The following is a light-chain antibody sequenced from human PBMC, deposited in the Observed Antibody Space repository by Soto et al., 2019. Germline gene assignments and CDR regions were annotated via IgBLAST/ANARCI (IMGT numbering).Light chain of an antibody. V-gene: IGKV1-5*02. CDR3: QQYSVYWT. CDR1: QSVSTR. CDR2: DAS. J-gene: IGKJ1*01. Sequence: PSSLSSSVGDRVTIICRASQSVSTRLAWYQQKPGKAPKVLIYDASSWAGGVPSRFTGSGSGTEFTLTINSLQPDDFATYYCQQYSVYWTFGQGTKVDIK.